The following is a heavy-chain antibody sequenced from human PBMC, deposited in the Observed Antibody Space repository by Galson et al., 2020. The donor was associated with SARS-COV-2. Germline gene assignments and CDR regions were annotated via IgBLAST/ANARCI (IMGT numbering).Heavy chain of an antibody. J-gene: IGHJ4*02. D-gene: IGHD2-15*01. V-gene: IGHV3-7*01. Sequence: GGSLRLSCVVSGFTFSDYWMNWIRQAPGKGLEWVANIRCDGSETNYADSVQGRFSTASANAGNTLYLEMNSLRGDDTAVYYCTREGGQGGYWGQGTRVTVSS. CDR2: IRCDGSET. CDR1: GFTFSDYW. CDR3: TREGGQGGY.